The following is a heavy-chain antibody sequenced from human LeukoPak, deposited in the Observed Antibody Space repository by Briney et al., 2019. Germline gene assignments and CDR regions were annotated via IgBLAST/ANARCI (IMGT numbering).Heavy chain of an antibody. Sequence: GGSLRLSCAASGFTFSSYWMHWVRHAPGQGLVWVSRINSDGSSTTYAASVKGRFTISRDNTKNTLYLQMNSLRAEDTAVYYCARDAYYYDSSGYVDYWGQGTLVTVSS. CDR2: INSDGSST. D-gene: IGHD3-22*01. V-gene: IGHV3-74*01. J-gene: IGHJ4*02. CDR3: ARDAYYYDSSGYVDY. CDR1: GFTFSSYW.